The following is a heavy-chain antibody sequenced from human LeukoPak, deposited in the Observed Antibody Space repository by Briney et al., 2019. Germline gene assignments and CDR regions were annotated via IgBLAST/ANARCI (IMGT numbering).Heavy chain of an antibody. D-gene: IGHD3-22*01. J-gene: IGHJ6*03. CDR2: IYYSGST. CDR1: GGSISSYY. Sequence: SETLSLTCTVSGGSISSYYWSWIRQPPGKGLEWIGYIYYSGSTNYNPSLKSRVTISVDTSKNQFSLKLSSVTAADTAVYYCASGPLLALYYYDSSGSLMDVWGKGTTVTVSS. CDR3: ASGPLLALYYYDSSGSLMDV. V-gene: IGHV4-59*08.